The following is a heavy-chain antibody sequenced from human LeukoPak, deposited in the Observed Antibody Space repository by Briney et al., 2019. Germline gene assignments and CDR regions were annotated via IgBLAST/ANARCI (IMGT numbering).Heavy chain of an antibody. Sequence: GASPSLSCAASGFTFRRYDMTWVRQAPGRGLEPLSPIRPSGDNTYYGDSVKARFTISRDNSKNTLYLQMNSLRAEDTALYYCAKDSGYYQVDYWGQGTLVTVSS. D-gene: IGHD3-22*01. CDR2: IRPSGDNT. CDR3: AKDSGYYQVDY. V-gene: IGHV3-23*01. CDR1: GFTFRRYD. J-gene: IGHJ4*02.